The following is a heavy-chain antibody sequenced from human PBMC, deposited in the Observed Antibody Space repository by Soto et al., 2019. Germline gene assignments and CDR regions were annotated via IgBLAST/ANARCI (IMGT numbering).Heavy chain of an antibody. V-gene: IGHV1-18*01. D-gene: IGHD3-9*01. CDR2: ISAYNGNA. CDR3: ARDGPYDILTGYSTFDY. CDR1: GYTFTSYG. J-gene: IGHJ4*02. Sequence: QVQLVQSGAEVKKPGASVKVSCKASGYTFTSYGISWVRQAPGQGLEWMGWISAYNGNANYAQKLQGRVTMTTDTSTSTAYMELRSLRSDDTAVYYCARDGPYDILTGYSTFDYWGQGTLVTVSS.